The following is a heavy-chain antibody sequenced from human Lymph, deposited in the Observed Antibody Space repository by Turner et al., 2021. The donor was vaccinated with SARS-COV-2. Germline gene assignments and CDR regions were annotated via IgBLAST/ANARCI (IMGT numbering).Heavy chain of an antibody. CDR1: GCTFSTYS. CDR3: ARDIPTTADYFDY. CDR2: ISSSSSYI. Sequence: EVQLVESGGGLVKPGGSLRLSCAASGCTFSTYSMNWVRQDPGKGLEWISSISSSSSYIYYADSVKGRFTISRDDSKNSLYLQMNSLRAEDTAVYYCARDIPTTADYFDYWGQGTLVTVSS. D-gene: IGHD4-17*01. J-gene: IGHJ4*02. V-gene: IGHV3-21*01.